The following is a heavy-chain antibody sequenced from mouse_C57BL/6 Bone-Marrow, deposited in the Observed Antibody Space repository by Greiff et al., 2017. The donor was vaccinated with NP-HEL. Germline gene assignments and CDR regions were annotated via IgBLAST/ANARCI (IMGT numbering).Heavy chain of an antibody. Sequence: EVKLMESGGGLVQPGESLKLSCESNEYEFPSHDMSWVRKTPEKRLELVAAINSDGGSTYYPDTMERRFIISRDNTKKTLYLQMSSLRSEDTALYYCARQSNYDYAMDYWGQGTSVTVSS. CDR1: EYEFPSHD. CDR2: INSDGGST. J-gene: IGHJ4*01. D-gene: IGHD2-5*01. CDR3: ARQSNYDYAMDY. V-gene: IGHV5-2*01.